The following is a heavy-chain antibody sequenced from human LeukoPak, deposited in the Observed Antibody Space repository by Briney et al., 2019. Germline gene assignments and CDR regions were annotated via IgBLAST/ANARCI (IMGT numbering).Heavy chain of an antibody. CDR3: ARERSLRFLEWSGGSWFDP. CDR1: GFTFSSYE. J-gene: IGHJ5*02. V-gene: IGHV3-7*01. CDR2: IKQDGSEK. D-gene: IGHD3-3*01. Sequence: GGSLRLSCAASGFTFSSYEMNWVRQAPGKGLEWVANIKQDGSEKYYVDSVKGRFTISRDNAKNSLYLQMNSLRAEDTAVYYCARERSLRFLEWSGGSWFDPWGQGTLVTVSS.